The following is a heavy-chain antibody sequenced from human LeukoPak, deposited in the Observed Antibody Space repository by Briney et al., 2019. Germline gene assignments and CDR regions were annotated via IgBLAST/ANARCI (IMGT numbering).Heavy chain of an antibody. CDR2: INPSTGGT. CDR3: ARNSPGDRFDY. V-gene: IGHV1-2*02. D-gene: IGHD2-2*01. CDR1: GYTFTGYY. J-gene: IGHJ4*02. Sequence: GASVKVSCKASGYTFTGYYIHWVRQAPGQGLEWMGWINPSTGGTMYAQKFQGRVTVTRDTSISTAYMDLRSVRSDDTAVYYCARNSPGDRFDYWGQGTLVTVSS.